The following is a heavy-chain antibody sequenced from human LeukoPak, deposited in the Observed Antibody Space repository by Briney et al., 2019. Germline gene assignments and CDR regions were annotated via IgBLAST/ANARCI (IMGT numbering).Heavy chain of an antibody. Sequence: PGASLQISCQGSGSSFISYWIGWARQLPGKGLEWMGIIYPGDSDTRYSPSFQGQVTISADKSISTAYLQWSSLKASDSAMYYCARQHRYDFGFDYWGQGTLVTVSS. CDR3: ARQHRYDFGFDY. CDR2: IYPGDSDT. V-gene: IGHV5-51*01. CDR1: GSSFISYW. D-gene: IGHD3-3*01. J-gene: IGHJ4*02.